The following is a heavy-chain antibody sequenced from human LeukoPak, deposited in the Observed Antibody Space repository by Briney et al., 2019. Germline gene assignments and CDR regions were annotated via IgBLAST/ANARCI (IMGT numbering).Heavy chain of an antibody. CDR2: ISYDGSSK. CDR1: GFTFSSFA. Sequence: GGSLRLSCAASGFTFSSFAMHWVRQAPGKGLEWVAVISYDGSSKYYADSVKGRFTISRDNSKNTLYVQMNSLRAEDTAVYYCAKFDYYYGSGSYPHWDYWGQGTLVTVSS. CDR3: AKFDYYYGSGSYPHWDY. V-gene: IGHV3-30-3*02. J-gene: IGHJ4*02. D-gene: IGHD3-10*01.